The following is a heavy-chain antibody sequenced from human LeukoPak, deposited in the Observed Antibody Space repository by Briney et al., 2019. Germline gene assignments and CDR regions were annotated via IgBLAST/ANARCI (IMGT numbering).Heavy chain of an antibody. Sequence: SVTVSCKASGGTFSSYAISWVRQAPGQGLEWMGGIIPIFGTANYAQKFQGRVTITTDESTSTAYMELSSLRSEDTAVYYCASSASGPVAHLYRGYFDYWGQGTLVTVSS. CDR1: GGTFSSYA. J-gene: IGHJ4*02. CDR3: ASSASGPVAHLYRGYFDY. D-gene: IGHD6-19*01. CDR2: IIPIFGTA. V-gene: IGHV1-69*05.